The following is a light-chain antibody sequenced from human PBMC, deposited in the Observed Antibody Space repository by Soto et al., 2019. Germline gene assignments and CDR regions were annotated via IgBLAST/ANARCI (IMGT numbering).Light chain of an antibody. V-gene: IGKV3-11*01. Sequence: EIVLTQSPATLSLSPGERATLSCRASQSVSSYLAWYQQKPGQARMLLNYEVNNGATGIPGRFSGRGGGTDFTLTISSLEPEYFAVYYCQQRSKWPSITFGQGTRLEIK. CDR3: QQRSKWPSIT. CDR2: EVN. CDR1: QSVSSY. J-gene: IGKJ5*01.